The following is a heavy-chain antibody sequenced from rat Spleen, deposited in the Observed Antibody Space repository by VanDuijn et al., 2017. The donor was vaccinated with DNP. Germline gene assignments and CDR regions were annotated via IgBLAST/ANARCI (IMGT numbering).Heavy chain of an antibody. CDR3: AHYDGSYYYPDY. V-gene: IGHV5-25*01. Sequence: EVQLVESGGGLVQPGRSMKLSCAASGFTFSNYYMAWVRQAPTKGLEWVASISTGGGNTYYRASLKGPFTISRDNAKSTLYLQMDSLRSEDTATYYCAHYDGSYYYPDYWGQGVMVTVSS. CDR2: ISTGGGNT. J-gene: IGHJ2*01. D-gene: IGHD1-12*02. CDR1: GFTFSNYY.